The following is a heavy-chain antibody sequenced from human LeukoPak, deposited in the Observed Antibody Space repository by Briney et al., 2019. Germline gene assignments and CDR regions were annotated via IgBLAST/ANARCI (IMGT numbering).Heavy chain of an antibody. Sequence: TGGSLRLSCAASGFTVSNSYMSWVRQAPGKGLEWVSAISGSGGSTYYADSVKGRFTISRDNSKNTLYLQMNSLRAEDTAVYYCAKVEDIVVVVAAPNFDYWGQGTLVTVSS. CDR2: ISGSGGST. CDR1: GFTVSNSY. CDR3: AKVEDIVVVVAAPNFDY. J-gene: IGHJ4*02. V-gene: IGHV3-23*01. D-gene: IGHD2-15*01.